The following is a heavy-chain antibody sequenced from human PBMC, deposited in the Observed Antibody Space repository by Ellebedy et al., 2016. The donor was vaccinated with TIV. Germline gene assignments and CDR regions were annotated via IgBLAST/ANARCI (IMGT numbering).Heavy chain of an antibody. V-gene: IGHV1-46*01. CDR3: ARARGLIVATIGPRGYNDY. Sequence: AASVKVSCKASGYTFTSYYMHWVRQAPGQGLEWMGIINPSGGSTSYAQKFQGRVTMTRDTSTSTVYMELSSLRSEDTAVYYCARARGLIVATIGPRGYNDYWGQGTLVTVSS. CDR2: INPSGGST. D-gene: IGHD5-12*01. J-gene: IGHJ4*02. CDR1: GYTFTSYY.